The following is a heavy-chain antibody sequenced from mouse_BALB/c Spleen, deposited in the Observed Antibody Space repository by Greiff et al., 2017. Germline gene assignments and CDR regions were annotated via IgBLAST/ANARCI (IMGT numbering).Heavy chain of an antibody. CDR1: GFSLTSYG. CDR3: ARGYYYGFSFDY. D-gene: IGHD1-2*01. V-gene: IGHV2-2*02. Sequence: VKVVESGPGLVQPSQSLSITCTVSGFSLTSYGVHWVRQSPGKGLEWLGVIWSGGSTDYNAAFISRLSISKDNSKSQVFFKMNSLQANDTAIYYCARGYYYGFSFDYWGQGTTLTVSS. J-gene: IGHJ2*01. CDR2: IWSGGST.